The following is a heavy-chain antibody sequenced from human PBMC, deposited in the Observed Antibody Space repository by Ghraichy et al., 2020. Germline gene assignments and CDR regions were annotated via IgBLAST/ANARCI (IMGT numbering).Heavy chain of an antibody. J-gene: IGHJ3*02. CDR3: ARGSPYYEVLTGYYFQPRAFDI. V-gene: IGHV4-34*01. Sequence: ESLNISCAVYVGSFSGRYWSWIRQPPGKGLEWIGEIIHSGSTNYNPSLKSRVIMSVDTSKNQFSLKLSSVSAADTAVYYCARGSPYYEVLTGYYFQPRAFDIWGQGTMVTGSS. CDR2: IIHSGST. D-gene: IGHD3-9*01. CDR1: VGSFSGRY.